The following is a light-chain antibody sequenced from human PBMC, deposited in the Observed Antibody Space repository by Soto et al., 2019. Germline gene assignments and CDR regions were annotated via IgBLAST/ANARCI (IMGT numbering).Light chain of an antibody. V-gene: IGLV2-14*01. J-gene: IGLJ3*02. CDR2: EVS. Sequence: QSALTQPASVSGSPGQSITISCTGTSSDLGGYNYVSWYQQHPGKAPKLMIYEVSNRPSGVSNRFSGSKSGNTASLTISGLQAEDEADYYCSSYTSSSAWVFGGGSKVTV. CDR1: SSDLGGYNY. CDR3: SSYTSSSAWV.